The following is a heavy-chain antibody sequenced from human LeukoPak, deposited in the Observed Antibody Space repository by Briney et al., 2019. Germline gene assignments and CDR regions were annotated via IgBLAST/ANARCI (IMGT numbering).Heavy chain of an antibody. J-gene: IGHJ4*02. CDR2: INPNSGGT. D-gene: IGHD2-2*01. CDR3: ARGYCSSTSCYDYFDY. Sequence: ASVKVSCKASGYTFTGYYMHWVRQAPGQGLEWMGWINPNSGGTNYAQKFQGRVTMTRDTSISTAYMELSRLRSDDTAVYYCARGYCSSTSCYDYFDYWGQGTLVTVSS. V-gene: IGHV1-2*02. CDR1: GYTFTGYY.